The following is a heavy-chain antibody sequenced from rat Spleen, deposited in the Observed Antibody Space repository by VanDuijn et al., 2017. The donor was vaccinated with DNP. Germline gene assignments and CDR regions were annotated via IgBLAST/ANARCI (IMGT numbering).Heavy chain of an antibody. CDR3: ARWPGYNPPYAMDA. V-gene: IGHV3-1*01. Sequence: EVQLQESGPGLVKPSQSLSLTCSVTGYSITSNYWGWIRKFPGNRMEWIGHISNSGSTSYNPSLTSRISITRDTSKNQLFLQVNSVITEDTATYYCARWPGYNPPYAMDAWGQGTSVTVSS. CDR2: ISNSGST. CDR1: GYSITSNY. J-gene: IGHJ4*01. D-gene: IGHD1-4*01.